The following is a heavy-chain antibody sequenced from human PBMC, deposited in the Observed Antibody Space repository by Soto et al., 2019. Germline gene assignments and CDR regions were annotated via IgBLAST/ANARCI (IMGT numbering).Heavy chain of an antibody. CDR1: GGSISSGGYY. V-gene: IGHV4-31*03. Sequence: QVLLQESGPGLVKPSQTLSLTCTVSGGSISSGGYYWSWVRQHPGEALEWIGYISYSGSTYYNPSLESRVTISGDTSKNPLAQKRSSGTAADTAVYYCARDQEGQWPLNDAFDIWGQGTMVTVSS. CDR3: ARDQEGQWPLNDAFDI. CDR2: ISYSGST. J-gene: IGHJ3*02. D-gene: IGHD6-19*01.